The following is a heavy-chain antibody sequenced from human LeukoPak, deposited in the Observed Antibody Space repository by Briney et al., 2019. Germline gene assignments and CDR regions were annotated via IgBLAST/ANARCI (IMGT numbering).Heavy chain of an antibody. CDR2: VNPNSGDT. J-gene: IGHJ3*02. D-gene: IGHD6-13*01. CDR3: ARGIAAADIRLDGDAFDI. V-gene: IGHV1-2*02. Sequence: ASVKVSCKASGHTFTGYYMHWVRQAPGQGLEWMGWVNPNSGDTNYAQNFQGRVTMTWDTSITTAYMELSRLTSDDTAVYYCARGIAAADIRLDGDAFDIWGQGTMVTVSS. CDR1: GHTFTGYY.